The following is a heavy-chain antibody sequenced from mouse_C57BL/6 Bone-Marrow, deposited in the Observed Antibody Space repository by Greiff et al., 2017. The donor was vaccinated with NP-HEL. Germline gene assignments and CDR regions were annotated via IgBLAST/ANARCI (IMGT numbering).Heavy chain of an antibody. CDR2: IYPRSGNT. Sequence: QVQLKESGAELARPGASVKLSCKASGYTFTSYGISWVKQRTGQGLEWIGEIYPRSGNTYYNEKFKGKATLTADKSSSTAYMELRSLTSEDSAVYFCARLGRYYYAMDYWGQGTSVTVSS. J-gene: IGHJ4*01. CDR3: ARLGRYYYAMDY. D-gene: IGHD4-1*01. CDR1: GYTFTSYG. V-gene: IGHV1-81*01.